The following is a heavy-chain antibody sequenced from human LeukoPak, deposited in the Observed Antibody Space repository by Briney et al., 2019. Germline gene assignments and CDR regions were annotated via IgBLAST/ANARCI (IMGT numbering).Heavy chain of an antibody. CDR3: AKGTLDIVVVPAAPKVYYFDY. CDR1: GFTFRSYA. J-gene: IGHJ4*02. CDR2: ISGSGGST. V-gene: IGHV3-23*01. D-gene: IGHD2-2*01. Sequence: PGGSLRLSCADSGFTFRSYAMSWVRQAPGKGLEWVSSISGSGGSTYYADSVKGRFTISRDNSKNTLYLQMNSLRAEDTAVYYCAKGTLDIVVVPAAPKVYYFDYWGQGTLVTVSS.